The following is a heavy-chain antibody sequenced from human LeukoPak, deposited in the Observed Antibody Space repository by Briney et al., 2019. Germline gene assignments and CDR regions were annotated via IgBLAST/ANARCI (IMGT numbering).Heavy chain of an antibody. CDR3: ARHSWDGRGAFDI. J-gene: IGHJ3*02. CDR2: IYYSGST. CDR1: GGSISSGGYY. V-gene: IGHV4-31*03. Sequence: SETLSLTFTVSGGSISSGGYYWSWIRQHPGKGLEWIGYIYYSGSTYYNPSLKSRLTMSVDTSRGQFSLKLSSVTAADTAMYYCARHSWDGRGAFDIWGQGTMVTVSS. D-gene: IGHD1-26*01.